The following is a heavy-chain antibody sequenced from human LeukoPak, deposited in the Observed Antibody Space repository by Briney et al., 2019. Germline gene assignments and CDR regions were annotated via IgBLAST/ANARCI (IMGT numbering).Heavy chain of an antibody. Sequence: GGSLRLSCATSGFTVSSNYMSWVRQAPGKGLEWVSVIYSGGSTYYADSVKGRFTISRDNSKNTLYLQMNCLRAEDTAVYYCARTYYYGSGSYYPDYWGQGTLVTVSS. CDR3: ARTYYYGSGSYYPDY. CDR2: IYSGGST. V-gene: IGHV3-53*01. D-gene: IGHD3-10*01. CDR1: GFTVSSNY. J-gene: IGHJ4*02.